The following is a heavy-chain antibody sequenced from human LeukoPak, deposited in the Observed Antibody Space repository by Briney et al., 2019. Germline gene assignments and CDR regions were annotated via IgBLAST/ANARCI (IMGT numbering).Heavy chain of an antibody. CDR1: ARSISSYY. CDR2: IYTSGST. J-gene: IGHJ5*02. CDR3: AREGNPELNPSTVWFDP. V-gene: IGHV4-4*07. D-gene: IGHD1-7*01. Sequence: PETLSLTCTVSARSISSYYWSWIRQPAGKGLEWIGRIYTSGSTNYDPSLKSRVTMSVDTSKNQFSLKLSCVTAADTAVYYCAREGNPELNPSTVWFDPWGQGTLVTVSS.